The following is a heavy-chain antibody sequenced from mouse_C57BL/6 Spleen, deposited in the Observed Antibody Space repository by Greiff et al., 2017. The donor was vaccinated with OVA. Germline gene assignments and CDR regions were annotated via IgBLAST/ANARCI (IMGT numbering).Heavy chain of an antibody. CDR3: ARKDYYGTNWYFDV. V-gene: IGHV1-69*01. CDR2: IDPSDSYT. Sequence: QVQLQQPGAELVMPGASVKLSCKASGYTFTSYWMHWVKQRPGQGLEWIGEIDPSDSYTNYNQKFKGKSTLTVDKYSCKAYMQLSSLTSEDSAVYYCARKDYYGTNWYFDVWGTGTTVTVSS. D-gene: IGHD1-1*01. J-gene: IGHJ1*03. CDR1: GYTFTSYW.